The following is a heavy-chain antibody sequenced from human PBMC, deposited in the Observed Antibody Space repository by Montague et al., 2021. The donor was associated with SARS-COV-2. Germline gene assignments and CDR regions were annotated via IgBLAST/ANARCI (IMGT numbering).Heavy chain of an antibody. Sequence: SETLSLTCAVYGGSLSGYYWSWIRQPPGEGLEWIAEISHNGSTSYNPSLKSRVTISVDTSKNQFSLKLSSATAADTAVYYCARVPYRLLFVPRYYGMDVWGQGTTVTFSS. D-gene: IGHD2-2*01. CDR2: ISHNGST. CDR3: ARVPYRLLFVPRYYGMDV. V-gene: IGHV4-34*01. CDR1: GGSLSGYY. J-gene: IGHJ6*02.